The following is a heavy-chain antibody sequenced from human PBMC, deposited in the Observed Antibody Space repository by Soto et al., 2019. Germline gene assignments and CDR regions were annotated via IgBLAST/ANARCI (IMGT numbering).Heavy chain of an antibody. CDR1: GGSFSGYY. Sequence: QVQLQQWGAGLLKPSETLSLTCAVYGGSFSGYYWSWIRQPPGKGLEWIGEINHSGSTNYNPSLKSRVTISLATSKNPFSLKLSSVTAADTAGYYWARTYSSSWSPVDYWGQGTLVTVSS. J-gene: IGHJ4*02. CDR3: ARTYSSSWSPVDY. V-gene: IGHV4-34*01. D-gene: IGHD6-13*01. CDR2: INHSGST.